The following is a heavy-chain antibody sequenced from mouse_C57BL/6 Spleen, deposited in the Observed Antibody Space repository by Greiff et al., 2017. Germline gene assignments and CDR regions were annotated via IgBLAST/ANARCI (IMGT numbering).Heavy chain of an antibody. V-gene: IGHV5-17*01. CDR2: ISSGSSTI. CDR1: GFTFSDYG. J-gene: IGHJ4*01. Sequence: EVKVVESGGGLVKPGGSLKLSCAASGFTFSDYGMHWVRQAPEKGLEWVAYISSGSSTIDYADTVKGRFTISRDNAKNTLFLQMTSLRSEDTALYYCARRDDDAMDDWGQGTSVTVSS. CDR3: ARRDDDAMDD.